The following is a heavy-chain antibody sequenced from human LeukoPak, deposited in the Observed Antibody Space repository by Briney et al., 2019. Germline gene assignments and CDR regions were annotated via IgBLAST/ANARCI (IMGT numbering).Heavy chain of an antibody. J-gene: IGHJ4*02. Sequence: ASVKVSCKASGYTFTSYYMHWVRQAPGQGLEWMGIINPSGGSTTYAQKFQGRVTMTRDTSTSTVYMELSSLRSEDTAVFYCAREIGPRQLHLWGSAFDYWGQGTLVTVSS. CDR2: INPSGGST. CDR3: AREIGPRQLHLWGSAFDY. D-gene: IGHD5-18*01. CDR1: GYTFTSYY. V-gene: IGHV1-46*01.